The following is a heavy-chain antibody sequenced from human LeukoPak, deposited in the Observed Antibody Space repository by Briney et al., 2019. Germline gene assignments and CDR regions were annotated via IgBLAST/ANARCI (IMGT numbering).Heavy chain of an antibody. D-gene: IGHD2-21*01. V-gene: IGHV5-51*01. CDR1: GYSFTSFW. CDR2: IYPGDSET. Sequence: GESLKISCQGSGYSFTSFWIGWVRQMPGKGLEWMGIIYPGDSETRYTPSFQGQVTFSGDKSINTAYLQWSSPKASDTAIYYCAAIRSYSDAFDIWGQGTMVTVTS. J-gene: IGHJ3*02. CDR3: AAIRSYSDAFDI.